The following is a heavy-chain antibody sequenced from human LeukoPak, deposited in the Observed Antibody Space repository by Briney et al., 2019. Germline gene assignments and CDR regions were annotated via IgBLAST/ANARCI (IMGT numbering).Heavy chain of an antibody. CDR1: GFTVSSNY. Sequence: GGSLRLSCAASGFTVSSNYMSWVRQAPGKGLEWVSVIYSGGSTYYADSVKGRFTISRDYSKNTLYLQMNSLRAEDTAVYYCARGGYSYGYWFDPWGQGTLVTVSS. CDR2: IYSGGST. CDR3: ARGGYSYGYWFDP. V-gene: IGHV3-53*01. D-gene: IGHD5-18*01. J-gene: IGHJ5*02.